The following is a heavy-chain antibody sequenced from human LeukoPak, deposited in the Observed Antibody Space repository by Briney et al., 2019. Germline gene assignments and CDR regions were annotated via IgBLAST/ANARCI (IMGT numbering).Heavy chain of an antibody. CDR1: LFSLGSYG. V-gene: IGHV3-33*01. J-gene: IGHJ1*01. D-gene: IGHD3-22*01. Sequence: VRALRHSRVEPLFSLGSYGIHCVRPAPGRGREWVAFIRYGGSQQFYADSVRGRFNISRDKPKNKLYLQMNRLRGEDTAVYFCARDSRTWLYLQDWGQGTLVTVFS. CDR2: IRYGGSQQ. CDR3: ARDSRTWLYLQD.